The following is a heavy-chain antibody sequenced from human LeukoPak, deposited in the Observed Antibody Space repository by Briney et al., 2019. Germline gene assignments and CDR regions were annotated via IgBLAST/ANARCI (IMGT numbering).Heavy chain of an antibody. Sequence: ASVKVSCKASGYTFTGYYMHWVRQAPGQGLEWMGWINPNSGGTNYAQKFQGRVTMTRDTSISTAYMELSRLRSDDTAVYYCARPTPYSHGYKGAFDIWGQGTMVTVSS. CDR3: ARPTPYSHGYKGAFDI. J-gene: IGHJ3*02. CDR1: GYTFTGYY. CDR2: INPNSGGT. D-gene: IGHD5-18*01. V-gene: IGHV1-2*02.